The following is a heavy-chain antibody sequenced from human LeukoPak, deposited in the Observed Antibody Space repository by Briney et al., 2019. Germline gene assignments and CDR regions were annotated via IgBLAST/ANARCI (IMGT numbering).Heavy chain of an antibody. D-gene: IGHD3-10*01. V-gene: IGHV3-23*01. CDR1: GFTFSSYA. CDR2: ISGSGGST. CDR3: AKWGAKRNIWFGKH. Sequence: PGGSLRLSCAASGFTFSSYAMSWVRQAPGKGLEWVSAISGSGGSTYYADSVKGRFTISRDNSKNTLYLQMNSLRAEDTAVYYCAKWGAKRNIWFGKHWGQGTLVTVSS. J-gene: IGHJ1*01.